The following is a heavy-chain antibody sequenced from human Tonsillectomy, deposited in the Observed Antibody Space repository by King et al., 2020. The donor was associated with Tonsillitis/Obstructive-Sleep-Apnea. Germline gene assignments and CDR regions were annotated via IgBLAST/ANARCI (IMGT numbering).Heavy chain of an antibody. CDR2: IKSKRHGGTT. V-gene: IGHV3-15*01. J-gene: IGHJ3*02. Sequence: VQLVESGGGLVEPGGSLRLPCAASVFTFRNAWMSGVRQAPGKGLEWVGRIKSKRHGGTTDYAAPVKGRFSISQDDSKNMLYLQMNSLRTEDTAVYYCATWGTGSDCWRVYAFDIWGQGPMVTVPS. CDR1: VFTFRNAW. D-gene: IGHD3/OR15-3a*01. CDR3: ATWGTGSDCWRVYAFDI.